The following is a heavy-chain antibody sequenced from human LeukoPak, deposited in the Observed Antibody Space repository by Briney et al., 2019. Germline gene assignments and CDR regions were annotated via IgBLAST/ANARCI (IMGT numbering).Heavy chain of an antibody. Sequence: GGSLRLSCAASGFTFSSYSMNWVRQAPGKGLEWVSSISSSSSYIYYADSVKGRFTISRDNAKNSLYLQMNSLRAEDTAVYYCARVKNTAMAQDYWGQGTLVTVSS. V-gene: IGHV3-21*01. CDR3: ARVKNTAMAQDY. J-gene: IGHJ4*02. CDR2: ISSSSSYI. D-gene: IGHD5-18*01. CDR1: GFTFSSYS.